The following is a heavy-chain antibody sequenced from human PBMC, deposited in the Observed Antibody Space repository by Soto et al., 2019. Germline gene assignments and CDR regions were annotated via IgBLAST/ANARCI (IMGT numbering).Heavy chain of an antibody. D-gene: IGHD1-26*01. CDR2: VYRSGST. J-gene: IGHJ4*02. CDR1: GDSMTKYY. V-gene: IGHV4-4*07. Sequence: ETLSLTCPVSGDSMTKYYWSWIRQTSGKGLEWIGRVYRSGSTNYNPSLKSRVTMSIDTSNNHFSLDLKSVTAADTAVYYCARTVGAAYYFDFWGQGALVTVYS. CDR3: ARTVGAAYYFDF.